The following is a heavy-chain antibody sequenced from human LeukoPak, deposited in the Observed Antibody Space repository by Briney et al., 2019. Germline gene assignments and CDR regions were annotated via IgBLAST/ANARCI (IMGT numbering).Heavy chain of an antibody. D-gene: IGHD3-22*01. Sequence: PSETLSPTCAVYGGSFSGYYWSWIRQPPGKGLKWIGEINHSGSTNYNPSLKSRVTISVDTSKNQFSLKLSSVTAADTAVYYCARKALYYYDSSGYPRLKNAFDIWGQGTMVTVSS. CDR2: INHSGST. CDR3: ARKALYYYDSSGYPRLKNAFDI. V-gene: IGHV4-34*01. CDR1: GGSFSGYY. J-gene: IGHJ3*02.